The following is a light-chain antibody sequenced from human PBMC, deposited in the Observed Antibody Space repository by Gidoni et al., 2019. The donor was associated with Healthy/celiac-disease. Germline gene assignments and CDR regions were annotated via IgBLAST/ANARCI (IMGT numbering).Light chain of an antibody. Sequence: EIVLTQSPGTLSLSPGERATLSCMASQSVSSSYFAWYQQKPGQAPRLLIYGASSRATGIPDMFSGSGCGTDFTLTISRLEPEDFAVYYCQQYGSSRTFGQGTKVEIK. V-gene: IGKV3-20*01. CDR3: QQYGSSRT. CDR2: GAS. CDR1: QSVSSSY. J-gene: IGKJ1*01.